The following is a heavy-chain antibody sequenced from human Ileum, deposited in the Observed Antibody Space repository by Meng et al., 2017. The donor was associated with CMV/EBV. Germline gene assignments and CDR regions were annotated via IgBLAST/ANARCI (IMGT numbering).Heavy chain of an antibody. J-gene: IGHJ4*02. D-gene: IGHD3-16*02. CDR3: ARESQQLYRTLDY. Sequence: QGQLQESGPGLVKPSETLSLTCTVSGGSISSDYWSWIRQPAGKGLQWVGRIYTSGSTNYNPSLKSRVTMSVDTSKNQFSLNLSSVTAADTAVYYCARESQQLYRTLDYWGQGTLVTVSS. CDR1: GGSISSDY. V-gene: IGHV4-4*07. CDR2: IYTSGST.